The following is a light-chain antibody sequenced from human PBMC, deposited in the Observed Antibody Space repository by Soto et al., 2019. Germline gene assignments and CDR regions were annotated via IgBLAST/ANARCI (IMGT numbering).Light chain of an antibody. CDR2: DVA. V-gene: IGLV2-14*03. Sequence: QSALTQPASVSASPGQSITISCTGTSSDVGGSNFVSWYQQHPGKPPKLIIYDVATRPSGVSNRFSGSKSGSTAYLIISRLQTEDEADYYCVSFTSSTTYVFGSGPRSPS. CDR3: VSFTSSTTYV. CDR1: SSDVGGSNF. J-gene: IGLJ1*01.